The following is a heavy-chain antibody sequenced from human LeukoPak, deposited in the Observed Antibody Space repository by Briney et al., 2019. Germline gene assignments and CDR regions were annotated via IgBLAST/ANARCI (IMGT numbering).Heavy chain of an antibody. Sequence: GESLRISCKGSGYIFTSYWISWVRQMPGKGLECMGRIDPSDSYTNYSPSFQGHVTISADKSISTAYLQWSSLKASDTAVYYCARHEGSGSYYSYWGQGTLVTVSS. V-gene: IGHV5-10-1*01. CDR3: ARHEGSGSYYSY. J-gene: IGHJ4*02. D-gene: IGHD1-26*01. CDR2: IDPSDSYT. CDR1: GYIFTSYW.